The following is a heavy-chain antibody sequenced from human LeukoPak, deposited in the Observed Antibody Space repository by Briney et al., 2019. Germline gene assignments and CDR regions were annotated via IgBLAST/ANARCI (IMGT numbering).Heavy chain of an antibody. Sequence: MAGGSLSLSCAASGFTFSSYSMNWVRQAPGKGLEWVSSISSSSSYIYYADSVKGRFTISRDNAKNSLYLQMNSLRAEDTAVYYCAACSGWYFCVYWGQGTLVTVSS. CDR1: GFTFSSYS. CDR3: AACSGWYFCVY. D-gene: IGHD6-19*01. CDR2: ISSSSSYI. J-gene: IGHJ4*02. V-gene: IGHV3-21*01.